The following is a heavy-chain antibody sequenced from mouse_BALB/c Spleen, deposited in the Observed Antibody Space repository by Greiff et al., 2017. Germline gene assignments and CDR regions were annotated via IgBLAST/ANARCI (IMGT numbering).Heavy chain of an antibody. V-gene: IGHV1S81*02. CDR1: GYTFTSYW. CDR3: ARPDYYQAWFAY. CDR2: INPSNGRT. J-gene: IGHJ3*01. D-gene: IGHD1-1*01. Sequence: VQLQQPGAELVKPGASVKLSCKASGYTFTSYWMHWVKQRPGQGLEWIGEINPSNGRTNYNEKFKSKATLTVDKSSSTAYMQLSSLTSEDSAVYYCARPDYYQAWFAYWGQGTLVTVSA.